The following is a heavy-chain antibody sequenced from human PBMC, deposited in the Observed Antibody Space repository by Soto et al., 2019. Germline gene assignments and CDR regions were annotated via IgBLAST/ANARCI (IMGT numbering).Heavy chain of an antibody. CDR3: ARPYCSSTSCYNSAPDY. CDR1: GFTFSSYS. V-gene: IGHV3-21*01. J-gene: IGHJ4*02. Sequence: GGSLRLSCAASGFTFSSYSMNWVRQAPGKGLEWVSSLSSSSSYIYYADSVKCRFTISRDNAKNSLYLQMNSLRAEDTAVYYCARPYCSSTSCYNSAPDYWGQGTLVTVSS. D-gene: IGHD2-2*02. CDR2: LSSSSSYI.